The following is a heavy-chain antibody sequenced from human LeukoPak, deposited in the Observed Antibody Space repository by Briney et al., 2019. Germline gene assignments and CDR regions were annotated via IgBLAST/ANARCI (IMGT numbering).Heavy chain of an antibody. CDR2: TYYRSKWYN. CDR1: GDSVSSNSAA. D-gene: IGHD6-13*01. Sequence: SQTLSLTCAISGDSVSSNSAAWNWIRQSPSRGLEWLGRTYYRSKWYNDYAVSVKSRITINPDTSKNQFSLQLNSVTPEDTAVYYCARGGYSSSWSNPYNWFDPWGQGTLVTVSS. CDR3: ARGGYSSSWSNPYNWFDP. V-gene: IGHV6-1*01. J-gene: IGHJ5*02.